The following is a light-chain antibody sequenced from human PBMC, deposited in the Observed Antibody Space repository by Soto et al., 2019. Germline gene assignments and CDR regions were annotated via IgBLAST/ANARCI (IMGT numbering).Light chain of an antibody. V-gene: IGKV3-15*01. J-gene: IGKJ1*01. CDR3: QQYNSYFQT. Sequence: EIEMTQSPATLSLAPGERVTLSCRASESVITNLAGYQQKACQAPRLLIYAASTRATGIPARFSGSGSGTEFTLSISSLQPDDSATYYCQQYNSYFQTFGRGTKVDIK. CDR1: ESVITN. CDR2: AAS.